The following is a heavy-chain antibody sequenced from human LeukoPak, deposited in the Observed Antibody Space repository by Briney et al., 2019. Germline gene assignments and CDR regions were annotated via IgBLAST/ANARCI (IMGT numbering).Heavy chain of an antibody. D-gene: IGHD3-3*01. J-gene: IGHJ6*03. Sequence: ASVKVSCKTSGYTFSAFGISWVRQAPGQGLEWMGWISGHNGNTNYAQKFQGRVTMTTDTSTSTAYMELRSLRSDDTAVYYCARDPYWSGNYTGIRYYYYMDVWGKGTTVTVSS. CDR3: ARDPYWSGNYTGIRYYYYMDV. CDR2: ISGHNGNT. V-gene: IGHV1-18*01. CDR1: GYTFSAFG.